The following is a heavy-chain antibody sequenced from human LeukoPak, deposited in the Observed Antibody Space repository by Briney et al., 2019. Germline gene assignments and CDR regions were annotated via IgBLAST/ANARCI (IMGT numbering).Heavy chain of an antibody. Sequence: SLRLSCAASGFIFDDYAMHWVRQAPGKGLEWVSGISWSSDRIGYADSVKGRFTISRDNAKKSLYLQMNSLRTEDTALYYCAKDNGYYYYYMDVWGKGTTVTVSS. J-gene: IGHJ6*03. V-gene: IGHV3-9*01. CDR3: AKDNGYYYYYMDV. CDR1: GFIFDDYA. CDR2: ISWSSDRI.